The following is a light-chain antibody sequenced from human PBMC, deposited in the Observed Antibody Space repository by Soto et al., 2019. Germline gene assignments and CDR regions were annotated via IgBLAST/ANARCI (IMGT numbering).Light chain of an antibody. CDR2: GAS. V-gene: IGKV3-20*01. CDR3: QQYGSSPGT. Sequence: EIVLTQSPGTLSLSPGDRATLSCRASQSVSSSYLAWYQQKPGQAPRLLIYGASSRATGIPDRFSGSGSGTDFTLTISRLEPEDFAVYYCQQYGSSPGTFGQGTQVEIK. J-gene: IGKJ1*01. CDR1: QSVSSSY.